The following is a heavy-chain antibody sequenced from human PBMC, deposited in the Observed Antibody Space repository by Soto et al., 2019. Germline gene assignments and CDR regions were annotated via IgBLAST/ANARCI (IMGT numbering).Heavy chain of an antibody. V-gene: IGHV5-51*01. CDR2: IYPGDSDT. Sequence: PGESLKISCKGSGYSFTSYWIGWVRQMPGKGLEWMGIIYPGDSDTRYSPSFQGQVTISADKSISTAYLQWSSLKASDTAMYYCARQIPYCSGGSCYSANWFDPWGQGTLVTVS. CDR1: GYSFTSYW. CDR3: ARQIPYCSGGSCYSANWFDP. J-gene: IGHJ5*02. D-gene: IGHD2-15*01.